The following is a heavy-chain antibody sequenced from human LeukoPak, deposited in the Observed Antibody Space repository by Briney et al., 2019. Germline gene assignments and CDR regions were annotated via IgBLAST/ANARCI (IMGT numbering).Heavy chain of an antibody. J-gene: IGHJ5*02. CDR3: ARSRFYGSDWFDP. D-gene: IGHD3-10*01. V-gene: IGHV3-30*04. CDR1: GFTFNSYA. Sequence: PGGSLRLSCAASGFTFNSYAMHWVRQAPGKGLEWVAVISYDGSNKNYADSVKGRFTISRDNSKNTLYLQMNSLRAEDTAVYYCARSRFYGSDWFDPWGQGTLVTVSS. CDR2: ISYDGSNK.